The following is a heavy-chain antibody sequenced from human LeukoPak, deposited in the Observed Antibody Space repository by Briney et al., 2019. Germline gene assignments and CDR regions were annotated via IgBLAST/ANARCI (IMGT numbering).Heavy chain of an antibody. CDR1: GYTFTSYD. D-gene: IGHD3-22*01. CDR2: INPNSGGT. CDR3: AREPPIYYDSGYYYGMDV. J-gene: IGHJ6*02. Sequence: EASVKVSCKASGYTFTSYDINWVRQAPGQGLEWMGWINPNSGGTNYAQKFQGRVTMTRDTSISTAYMELSRLRSDDTAVYYCAREPPIYYDSGYYYGMDVWGQGTTVTVSS. V-gene: IGHV1-2*02.